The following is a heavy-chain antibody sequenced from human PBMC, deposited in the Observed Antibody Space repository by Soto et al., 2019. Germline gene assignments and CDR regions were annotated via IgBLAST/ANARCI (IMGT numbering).Heavy chain of an antibody. J-gene: IGHJ4*02. V-gene: IGHV3-48*03. CDR1: GFTFSSYE. CDR3: ARDQGIMDY. D-gene: IGHD3-16*01. CDR2: ISSGGGTI. Sequence: GGSLRLSCAASGFTFSSYEMNWVRQGPGKGLEWVSHISSGGGTIYYADSVKGRFYISRDNAKNSLYLQMTSLRAEDTAVYYCARDQGIMDYWGQGTLVTVSS.